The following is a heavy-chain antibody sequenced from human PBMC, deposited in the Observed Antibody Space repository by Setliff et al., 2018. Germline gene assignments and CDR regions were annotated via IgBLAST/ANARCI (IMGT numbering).Heavy chain of an antibody. J-gene: IGHJ2*01. CDR3: AKGSIPFWYFDL. CDR1: GFTFSSYI. CDR2: MSLDETNK. Sequence: GGSLRLSCAASGFTFSSYIIHWVRQAPGKGLEWVAVMSLDETNKYYADSVRGRFTISRDISKNTLYLQMNSLRAEDTAVYYCAKGSIPFWYFDLWGRGTLVTVSS. V-gene: IGHV3-30-3*01.